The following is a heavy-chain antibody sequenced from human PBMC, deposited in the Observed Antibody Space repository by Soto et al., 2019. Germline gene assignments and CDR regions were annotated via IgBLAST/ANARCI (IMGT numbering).Heavy chain of an antibody. V-gene: IGHV1-69*01. CDR1: GGTFNTYG. CDR3: ARDNYDFYWFEP. Sequence: QVQLVQSGAEVKKPGSSVKVSCKASGGTFNTYGFSWLRQAPGQGLEWMGVFIPIFGTPKYAQKFQGRVTITADESTSTVYMDLTSLRSEDTAMYYCARDNYDFYWFEPWAQGTLVTVSS. J-gene: IGHJ5*02. D-gene: IGHD3-3*01. CDR2: FIPIFGTP.